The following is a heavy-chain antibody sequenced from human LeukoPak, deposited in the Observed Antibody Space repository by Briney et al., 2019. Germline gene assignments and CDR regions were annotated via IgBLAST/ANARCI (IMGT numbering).Heavy chain of an antibody. D-gene: IGHD3-22*01. Sequence: PGRSLRLSCAASGFTFSPYAMHWVRQAPGKGLEWVAVISYDGSNTYYADSVKGRFTISRDNSKNTLYLQMNSLRTDDTAVYYCARTVKWLSPHFDYWGQGTLVTVSS. J-gene: IGHJ4*02. CDR2: ISYDGSNT. CDR1: GFTFSPYA. CDR3: ARTVKWLSPHFDY. V-gene: IGHV3-30-3*01.